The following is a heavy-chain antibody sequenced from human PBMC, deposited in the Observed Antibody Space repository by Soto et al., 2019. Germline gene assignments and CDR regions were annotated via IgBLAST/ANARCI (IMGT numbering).Heavy chain of an antibody. V-gene: IGHV4-4*07. D-gene: IGHD6-19*01. Sequence: SETLSLTCTVSGGSISSYYWSWVRQPAGKGLEWIGRIYTSGSTNYNPSLKSRVTMSVDTSKNQFSLKLGSVTAADTAVYYCARDGTQQWLVSLDYYYYGMDVWGQGTTVTVSS. CDR3: ARDGTQQWLVSLDYYYYGMDV. J-gene: IGHJ6*02. CDR1: GGSISSYY. CDR2: IYTSGST.